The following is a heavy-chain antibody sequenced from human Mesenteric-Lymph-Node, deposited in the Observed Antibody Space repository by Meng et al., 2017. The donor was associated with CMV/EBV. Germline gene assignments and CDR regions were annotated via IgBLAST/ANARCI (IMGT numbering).Heavy chain of an antibody. CDR1: GFTFSSYA. D-gene: IGHD3-3*01. Sequence: GESLKISCAASGFTFSSYAMHWVRQAPGKGLEWVAVISYDGSNKYYADSVKGRFTISRDNSKNTLYLQMNSLRAEDTAVYFCARDMRYDFWSGFYAMDVWGQGTTVTVSS. J-gene: IGHJ6*02. CDR2: ISYDGSNK. CDR3: ARDMRYDFWSGFYAMDV. V-gene: IGHV3-30*04.